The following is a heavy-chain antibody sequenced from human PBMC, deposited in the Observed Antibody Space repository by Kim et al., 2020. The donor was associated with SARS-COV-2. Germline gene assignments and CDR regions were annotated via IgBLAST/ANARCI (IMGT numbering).Heavy chain of an antibody. Sequence: NYAQKVQGRVTITADDSTSTAYMELSSLRSEDTAVYSCARDGPTTNFDYWGQGTLVTVSS. V-gene: IGHV1-69*01. CDR3: ARDGPTTNFDY. J-gene: IGHJ4*02.